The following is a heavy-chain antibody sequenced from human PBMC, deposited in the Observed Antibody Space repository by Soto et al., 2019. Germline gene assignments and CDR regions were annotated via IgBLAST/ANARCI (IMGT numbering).Heavy chain of an antibody. Sequence: ASVKVSCKASGYTFTGYYMHWVRQAPGQGLEWMGWINPNSGGTNYAQKFQGWVTMTRDTSISTAYMELSRLRSDDTAVYYCARGRELLWFGELSPRAFAIWAHGTKVPVS. CDR3: ARGRELLWFGELSPRAFAI. CDR2: INPNSGGT. V-gene: IGHV1-2*04. D-gene: IGHD3-10*01. J-gene: IGHJ3*02. CDR1: GYTFTGYY.